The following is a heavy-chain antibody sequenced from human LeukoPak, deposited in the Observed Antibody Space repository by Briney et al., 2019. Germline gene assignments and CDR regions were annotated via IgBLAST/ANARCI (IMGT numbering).Heavy chain of an antibody. CDR3: ARDRLLEDRDYSYYYYMDV. V-gene: IGHV3-21*01. D-gene: IGHD1-1*01. CDR2: ISSSSSYI. Sequence: GGSLRLSCAASGFTFSTYTINWVRQAPGKGLEWVSSISSSSSYIYYTDSVKGRFTISRDNAKNSLYLQMNSLRAEDTAVYHCARDRLLEDRDYSYYYYMDVWGKGTTVTVSS. J-gene: IGHJ6*03. CDR1: GFTFSTYT.